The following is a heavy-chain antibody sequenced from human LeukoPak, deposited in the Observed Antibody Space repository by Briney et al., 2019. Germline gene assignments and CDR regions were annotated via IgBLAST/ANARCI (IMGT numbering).Heavy chain of an antibody. CDR1: GGSISSSSYY. D-gene: IGHD3-10*01. J-gene: IGHJ5*02. V-gene: IGHV4-39*07. CDR3: ARSIYGSGSYGNWFDP. CDR2: IYYSGST. Sequence: NTSETLSLTCTVSGGSISSSSYYWGWIRQPPGKGLEWIGSIYYSGSTYYNPSLKSRVTISVDTSKNQFSLKLSSVTAADTAVYYCARSIYGSGSYGNWFDPWGQGTLVTVSS.